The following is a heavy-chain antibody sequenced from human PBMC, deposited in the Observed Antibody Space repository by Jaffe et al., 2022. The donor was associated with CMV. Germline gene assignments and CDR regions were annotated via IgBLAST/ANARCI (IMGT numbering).Heavy chain of an antibody. CDR2: IYHSGST. J-gene: IGHJ4*02. D-gene: IGHD1-26*01. Sequence: QVQLQESGPGLVKPSGTLSLTCAVSGGSISSSNWWSWVRQPPGKGLEWIGEIYHSGSTNYNPSLKSRVTISVDKSKNQFSLKLSSVTAADTAVYYCARSGASGSYQLIREYYFDYWGQGTLVTVSS. CDR1: GGSISSSNW. V-gene: IGHV4-4*02. CDR3: ARSGASGSYQLIREYYFDY.